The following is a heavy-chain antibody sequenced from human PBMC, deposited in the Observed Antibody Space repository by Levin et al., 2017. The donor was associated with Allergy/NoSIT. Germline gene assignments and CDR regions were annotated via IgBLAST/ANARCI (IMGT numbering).Heavy chain of an antibody. D-gene: IGHD1-26*01. CDR2: IYSSGST. Sequence: SETLSLTCTVSGGSISNYYWSWIRQPPGKGLEWIGYIYSSGSTSYNPSLKSRVAISVDTSKNQFSLKLSSVTAADTAVYYCARDLGISSGSYVHAFDVWGQGTMVTVSS. CDR1: GGSISNYY. V-gene: IGHV4-59*01. CDR3: ARDLGISSGSYVHAFDV. J-gene: IGHJ3*01.